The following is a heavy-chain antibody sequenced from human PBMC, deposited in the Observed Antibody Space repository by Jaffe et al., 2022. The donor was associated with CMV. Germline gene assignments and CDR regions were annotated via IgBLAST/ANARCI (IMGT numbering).Heavy chain of an antibody. Sequence: QLQLQESGPGLVKPSETLSLTCTVSGGSISSSSYYWGWIRQPPGKGLEWIGSIYYSGSTYYNPSLKSRVTISVDTSKNQFSLKLSSVTAADTAVYYCARHFTSPEDSSGYYYVPDAFDIWGQGTMVTVSS. D-gene: IGHD3-22*01. CDR1: GGSISSSSYY. J-gene: IGHJ3*02. V-gene: IGHV4-39*01. CDR3: ARHFTSPEDSSGYYYVPDAFDI. CDR2: IYYSGST.